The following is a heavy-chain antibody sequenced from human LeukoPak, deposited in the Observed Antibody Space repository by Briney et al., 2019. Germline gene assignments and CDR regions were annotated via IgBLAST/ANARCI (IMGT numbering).Heavy chain of an antibody. CDR2: IKSDESST. V-gene: IGHV3-74*01. Sequence: GGSLTLSCAASGFTLSGYWMHWVRQAPGKGLVWVSRIKSDESSTSYAHSVKGRFTITRDNAKNTLYLQMNSLRAEDTAVYYCTRSDYFDYWDQRTLVVVS. CDR3: TRSDYFDY. CDR1: GFTLSGYW. J-gene: IGHJ4*02.